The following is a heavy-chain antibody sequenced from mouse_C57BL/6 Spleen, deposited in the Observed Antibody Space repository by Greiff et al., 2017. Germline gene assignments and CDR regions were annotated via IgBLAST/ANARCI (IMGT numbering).Heavy chain of an antibody. J-gene: IGHJ2*01. Sequence: QVQLQQSGAELVKPGASVKISCKASGYAFSSYWMNWVKQRPGKGLEWIGQIYPGDGDTNYNGKFKGKATLTADKSSSTAYMQLSSLTSEDSAVYFCARQGTTVVHYFDYWGQGTTLTVSS. CDR1: GYAFSSYW. CDR3: ARQGTTVVHYFDY. V-gene: IGHV1-80*01. CDR2: IYPGDGDT. D-gene: IGHD1-1*01.